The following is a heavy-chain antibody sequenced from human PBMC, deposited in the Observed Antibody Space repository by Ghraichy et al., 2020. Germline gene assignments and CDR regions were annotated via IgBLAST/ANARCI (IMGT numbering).Heavy chain of an antibody. CDR1: GFTFSSYA. Sequence: GGSLRLSCAASGFTFSSYAMSWVRQAPGKGLEWVSAISGSGGSTYYADSVKGRFTISRDNSKNTLYLQMNSLRAEDTAVYYCAKGGAYYYGSGSYYHFDYWGQGTLVTVSS. D-gene: IGHD3-10*01. CDR2: ISGSGGST. CDR3: AKGGAYYYGSGSYYHFDY. J-gene: IGHJ4*02. V-gene: IGHV3-23*01.